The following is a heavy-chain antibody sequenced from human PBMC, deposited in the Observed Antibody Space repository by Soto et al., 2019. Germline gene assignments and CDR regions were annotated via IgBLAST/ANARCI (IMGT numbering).Heavy chain of an antibody. CDR3: ARERPDGARLDP. CDR1: GGSISSGDYY. CDR2: MYHSGST. D-gene: IGHD6-6*01. Sequence: QVQLQESGPGLVKPSQTLSLTCTISGGSISSGDYYWSWIRQPPGKGLEWIGYMYHSGSTYYNPSLKSRVTISVNTSKNQFSLKLSSVTAAATAVYYCARERPDGARLDPWGQGTLVTVSS. J-gene: IGHJ5*02. V-gene: IGHV4-30-4*01.